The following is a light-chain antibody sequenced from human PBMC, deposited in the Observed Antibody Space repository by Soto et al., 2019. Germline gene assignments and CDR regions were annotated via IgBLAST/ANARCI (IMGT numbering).Light chain of an antibody. Sequence: EIVLTQSPATLSLSPGERATLSCRASQSVRSSYLAWYQQKPGQAPRLLIYGASSRATGIPDRFSGSGSGTDFTLTISRLEPEDFALYYCQQYGSSPITFGQGTRLEIK. CDR1: QSVRSSY. V-gene: IGKV3-20*01. CDR3: QQYGSSPIT. CDR2: GAS. J-gene: IGKJ5*01.